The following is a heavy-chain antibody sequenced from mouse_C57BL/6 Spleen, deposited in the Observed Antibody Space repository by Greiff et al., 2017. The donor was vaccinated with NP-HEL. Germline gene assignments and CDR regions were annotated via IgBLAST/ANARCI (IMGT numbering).Heavy chain of an antibody. D-gene: IGHD2-4*01. CDR1: GYAFSSSW. CDR2: IYPGDGDT. CDR3: ARSYDYDFAY. Sequence: VHLVESGPELVKPGASVKISCKASGYAFSSSWMNWVKQRPGKGLEWIGRIYPGDGDTNYNGKFKGKATLTADKSSSTAYMQLSSLTSEDSAVYFCARSYDYDFAYWGQGTLVTVSA. J-gene: IGHJ3*01. V-gene: IGHV1-82*01.